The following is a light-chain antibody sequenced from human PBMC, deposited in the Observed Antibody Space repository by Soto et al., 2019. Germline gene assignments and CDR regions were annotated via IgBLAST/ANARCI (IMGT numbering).Light chain of an antibody. Sequence: QSVLTQPPSVSAAPGQKVTISCSGSGSNIGNSYVSWYQQLPGTAPKLLIYDNNKRPSGTPDRFSGSKSGTSATLGITGLQTGDEADYYCGTWDDSLSAGVFGGGTKVTVL. J-gene: IGLJ2*01. CDR3: GTWDDSLSAGV. V-gene: IGLV1-51*01. CDR1: GSNIGNSY. CDR2: DNN.